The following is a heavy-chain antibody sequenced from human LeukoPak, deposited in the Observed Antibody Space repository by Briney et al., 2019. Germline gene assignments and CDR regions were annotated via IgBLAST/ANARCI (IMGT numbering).Heavy chain of an antibody. CDR1: GFTVSSNY. CDR3: AKDRDRLRITMIVVVHKGDY. J-gene: IGHJ4*02. D-gene: IGHD3-22*01. Sequence: GGSLRLSCAASGFTVSSNYMSWVRQAPGKGLEWVSVIYSGGSTYYADSVKGRFTISRDNSKNTLYLQMNSLRAEDTAVYYCAKDRDRLRITMIVVVHKGDYWGQGTLVTVSS. CDR2: IYSGGST. V-gene: IGHV3-53*01.